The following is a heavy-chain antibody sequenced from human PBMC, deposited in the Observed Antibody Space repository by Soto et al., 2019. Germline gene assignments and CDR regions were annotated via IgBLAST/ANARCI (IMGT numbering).Heavy chain of an antibody. Sequence: GESLNVSLKTSGYSFTRHWIAWVRQMPGKGLEWMGIIYPSDSDIRYRPSFQGQVTISVDKSISTAYLQWSSLKASDTATYYCARQDYSNYRGGMDVWGQGTTVTVSS. D-gene: IGHD2-2*01. V-gene: IGHV5-51*01. CDR1: GYSFTRHW. J-gene: IGHJ6*02. CDR3: ARQDYSNYRGGMDV. CDR2: IYPSDSDI.